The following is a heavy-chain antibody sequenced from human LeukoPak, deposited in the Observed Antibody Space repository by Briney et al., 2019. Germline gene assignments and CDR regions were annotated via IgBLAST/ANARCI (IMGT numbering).Heavy chain of an antibody. Sequence: ASEKVSCKASGYTFTDYYVHWVRQAPGQGLEWMGRINPDSAGTDYAQSFQGRVTMTRDTSIGTAYMELSRLTSDDTAVYYCARDLRSTSHWELDYWGQGTVVTVSS. CDR3: ARDLRSTSHWELDY. CDR1: GYTFTDYY. J-gene: IGHJ4*02. D-gene: IGHD1-26*01. V-gene: IGHV1-2*06. CDR2: INPDSAGT.